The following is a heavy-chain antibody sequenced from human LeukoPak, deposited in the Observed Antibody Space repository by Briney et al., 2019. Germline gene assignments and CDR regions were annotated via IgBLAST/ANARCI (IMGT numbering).Heavy chain of an antibody. J-gene: IGHJ4*02. V-gene: IGHV3-23*01. CDR2: ISGSGGST. CDR1: GFTFSSYA. D-gene: IGHD6-6*01. Sequence: GGSLRLSCAASGFTFSSYAMSWVRQAPGKGLEWVSAISGSGGSTYYADSVKGRFTISRDSSKNTLYLQMNSLRAEDTAVYYCAKGAYSSPSKGIDYWGQGTLVTVSS. CDR3: AKGAYSSPSKGIDY.